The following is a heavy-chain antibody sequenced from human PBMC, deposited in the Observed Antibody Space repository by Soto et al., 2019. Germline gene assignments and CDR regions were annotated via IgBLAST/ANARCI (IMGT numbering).Heavy chain of an antibody. CDR2: ISYDGSNK. CDR1: GFTFSSYG. CDR3: AKDHDYGGNSQWYFDL. V-gene: IGHV3-30*18. J-gene: IGHJ2*01. Sequence: ESGGGVVQPGRSLRLSCAASGFTFSSYGMHWVRQAPGKGLEWVAVISYDGSNKYYADSVKGRFTISRDNSKNTLYLQMNSLRAEDTAVYYCAKDHDYGGNSQWYFDLWGRGTLVTVSS. D-gene: IGHD4-17*01.